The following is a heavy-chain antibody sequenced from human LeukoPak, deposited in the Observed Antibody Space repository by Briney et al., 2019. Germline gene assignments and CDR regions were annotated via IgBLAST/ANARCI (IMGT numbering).Heavy chain of an antibody. CDR1: GFTFSSYW. D-gene: IGHD3-10*01. CDR2: IKQDGSEK. Sequence: PGGSLRLSCAASGFTFSSYWMSWVRQAPGKGLEWVANIKQDGSEKYYVDSVKGRFTISRDNAKNSLYLQMNSRRAEDTALYYCAKAAQYYYGSGSLVDYWGQGTLVTVSS. V-gene: IGHV3-7*03. CDR3: AKAAQYYYGSGSLVDY. J-gene: IGHJ4*02.